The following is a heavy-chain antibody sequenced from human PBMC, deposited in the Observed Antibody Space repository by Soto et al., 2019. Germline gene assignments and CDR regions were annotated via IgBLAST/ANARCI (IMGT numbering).Heavy chain of an antibody. CDR1: GFTFTSYW. CDR3: ARGAFGSYYVDY. V-gene: IGHV3-74*01. CDR2: IKGDETTS. D-gene: IGHD3-10*01. Sequence: EVQVVESGGASVQPGGSLRLSCAASGFTFTSYWMHWVRQAPGKGLLWMSRIKGDETTSSYADSVKGRFTISRDNAKNTVYLQMNSLRAEDTAVYYCARGAFGSYYVDYWGQGTLVPVSS. J-gene: IGHJ4*02.